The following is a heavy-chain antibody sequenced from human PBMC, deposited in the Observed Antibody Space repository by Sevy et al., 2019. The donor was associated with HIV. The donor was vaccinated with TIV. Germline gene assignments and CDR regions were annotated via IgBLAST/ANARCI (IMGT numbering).Heavy chain of an antibody. D-gene: IGHD3-16*02. CDR2: INHSGST. CDR3: ARGGERVIPSPVLGLGPWTKYWYFDL. Sequence: SESLSLTCAVYVGSFSNYYWIWIRQPPGKGLEWIGEINHSGSTNYNPSLKSRVTMSVDTSKNQFSLKLSSVTAADTAIYYCARGGERVIPSPVLGLGPWTKYWYFDLWGRGTLVTVSS. V-gene: IGHV4-34*01. CDR1: VGSFSNYY. J-gene: IGHJ2*01.